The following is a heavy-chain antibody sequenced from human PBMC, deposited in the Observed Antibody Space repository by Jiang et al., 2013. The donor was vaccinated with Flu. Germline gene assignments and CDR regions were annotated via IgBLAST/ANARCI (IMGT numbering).Heavy chain of an antibody. V-gene: IGHV5-51*01. J-gene: IGHJ6*03. D-gene: IGHD3-10*02. CDR2: IYPDDSET. Sequence: AEVKKPGESLKISCKGSGYKFTNNWIGWVRQMPGKGLEWMGVIYPDDSETTYSPSFQGQVTISADRSISTAYLQWSSLKASDTAMYYCARHLTDVNSFYYYVDVWGKGTTVTVSS. CDR1: GYKFTNNW. CDR3: ARHLTDVNSFYYYVDV.